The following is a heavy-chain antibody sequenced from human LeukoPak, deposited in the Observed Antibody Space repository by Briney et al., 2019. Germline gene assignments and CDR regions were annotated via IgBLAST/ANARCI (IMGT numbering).Heavy chain of an antibody. V-gene: IGHV1-69*06. Sequence: EASVKVSCKASGGTFGTYAIFWVRQAPGQGLEWMGEIIPMFGTANYAQNFQGRVTITADKSTSTGYMELSSLRSEDTALYYCAREISMVGTTSAFDIWGQGTMVTVSS. CDR1: GGTFGTYA. D-gene: IGHD1-26*01. CDR3: AREISMVGTTSAFDI. CDR2: IIPMFGTA. J-gene: IGHJ3*02.